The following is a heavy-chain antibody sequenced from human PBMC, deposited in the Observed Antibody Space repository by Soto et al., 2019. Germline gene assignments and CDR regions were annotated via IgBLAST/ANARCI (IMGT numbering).Heavy chain of an antibody. Sequence: PGGSLRLSCSASGFTFRTYATHWVRQAPGKRLEYVSAMTNDGSATFYADSVKGRVTISRDNSRNTLYLQMSSLRVEDSAVYYCVKDCGAWPRDFDYWGQGTLVTVSS. J-gene: IGHJ4*02. V-gene: IGHV3-64D*08. CDR1: GFTFRTYA. CDR2: MTNDGSAT. CDR3: VKDCGAWPRDFDY. D-gene: IGHD2-21*01.